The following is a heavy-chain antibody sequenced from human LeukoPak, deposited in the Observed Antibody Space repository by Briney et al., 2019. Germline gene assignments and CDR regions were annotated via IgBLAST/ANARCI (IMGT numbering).Heavy chain of an antibody. Sequence: SETLSLTCAVYGGSFSGYYWSWIRQPPGKGLEWIGEINHSGSTNYNPSLKSRVTISVDTSKNQFSLKLSSVTAADTAVYYCARVTIFLFDYWGQGTLVTVSS. J-gene: IGHJ4*02. CDR3: ARVTIFLFDY. V-gene: IGHV4-34*01. CDR2: INHSGST. CDR1: GGSFSGYY. D-gene: IGHD3-10*02.